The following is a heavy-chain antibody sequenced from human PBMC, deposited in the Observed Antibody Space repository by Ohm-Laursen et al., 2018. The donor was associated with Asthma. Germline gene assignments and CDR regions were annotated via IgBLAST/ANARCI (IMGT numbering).Heavy chain of an antibody. V-gene: IGHV1-2*04. J-gene: IGHJ3*02. Sequence: ASVKVSCKVSGYTFTGYYMHWVRQAPGQGLEWMGWINPNSGGTNYAQKFQGWVTMTRDTSISTAYMELSRLRSDDTAVYYCARGSYYDSSGYRKVAFDIWGQGTMVTVSS. CDR3: ARGSYYDSSGYRKVAFDI. D-gene: IGHD3-22*01. CDR1: GYTFTGYY. CDR2: INPNSGGT.